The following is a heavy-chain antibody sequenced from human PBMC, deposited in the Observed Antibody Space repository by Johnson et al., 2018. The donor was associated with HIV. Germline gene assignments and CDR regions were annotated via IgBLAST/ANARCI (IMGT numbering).Heavy chain of an antibody. D-gene: IGHD4-17*01. J-gene: IGHJ3*02. CDR1: GFTFSSSW. CDR3: TRDGDNGAFDI. V-gene: IGHV3-7*01. Sequence: VQLVESGGGLVQPGGSLRLSCAASGFTFSSSWMSWVRQAPGKGLEWVANIKQDGSEKYYVASVKGRFTISRDNAKKSLYLQMNFLRAEDTAMYYCTRDGDNGAFDIWGQGTMVSVSS. CDR2: IKQDGSEK.